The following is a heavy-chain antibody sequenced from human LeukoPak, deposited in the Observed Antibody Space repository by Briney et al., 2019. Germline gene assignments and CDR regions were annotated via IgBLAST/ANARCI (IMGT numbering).Heavy chain of an antibody. CDR2: ISAYNGDT. V-gene: IGHV1-18*01. J-gene: IGHJ6*02. D-gene: IGHD3-3*01. Sequence: EASVKVSCKASGYTFTSYGISWVRQAPGQGLEWMGWISAYNGDTNYAQKLQGRVTMTTDTSTSTAYMELRSLRSDDTAVYYCARVGITTYDYYYYYGMDVWGQGTTVTVSS. CDR3: ARVGITTYDYYYYYGMDV. CDR1: GYTFTSYG.